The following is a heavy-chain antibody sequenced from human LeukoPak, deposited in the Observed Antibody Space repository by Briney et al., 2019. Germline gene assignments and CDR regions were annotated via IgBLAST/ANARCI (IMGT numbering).Heavy chain of an antibody. V-gene: IGHV3-30*18. CDR1: GFTFNSYG. Sequence: GGSLRLSCAASGFTFNSYGMHWVRQAPGKGLEWVAFILYDGSNKYYVDSVKGRFTISRDSSKNTLFLQMNSLRAEDTAVYYCAKDRSSSWAFDYWGQGTLVTVSS. D-gene: IGHD6-13*01. J-gene: IGHJ4*02. CDR2: ILYDGSNK. CDR3: AKDRSSSWAFDY.